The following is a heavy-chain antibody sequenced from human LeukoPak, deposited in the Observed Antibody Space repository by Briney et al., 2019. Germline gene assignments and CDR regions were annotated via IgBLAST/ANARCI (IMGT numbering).Heavy chain of an antibody. CDR1: GYTFTSYG. Sequence: ASVKVSCKASGYTFTSYGISWVRQAPGQGLEWMGWISAYNGDTNYAQKLQGRVTMTTDTSTNTAYMELRSLRSDDTAVYYCARDTNAGYGYGMDVWGQGTTVTVSS. CDR3: ARDTNAGYGYGMDV. J-gene: IGHJ6*02. D-gene: IGHD2-8*01. CDR2: ISAYNGDT. V-gene: IGHV1-18*01.